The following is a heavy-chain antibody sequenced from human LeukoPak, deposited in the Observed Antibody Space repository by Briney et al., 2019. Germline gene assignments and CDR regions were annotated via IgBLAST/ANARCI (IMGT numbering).Heavy chain of an antibody. J-gene: IGHJ6*02. CDR1: AYSVSISSSA. Sequence: TLSLTFSCSAYSVSISSSAWSWIRQSPGKGLEWLGSTYYSGRSYYDYAVSMKSLITINPNTNKNQLLLKLSPVTAEAAAEYYCARLPAAGHHYYSYGIDVWGQGTTVTVSS. CDR3: ARLPAAGHHYYSYGIDV. CDR2: TYYSGRSYY. V-gene: IGHV6-1*01. D-gene: IGHD6-13*01.